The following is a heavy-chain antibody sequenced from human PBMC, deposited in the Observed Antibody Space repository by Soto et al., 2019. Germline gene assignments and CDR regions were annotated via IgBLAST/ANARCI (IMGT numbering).Heavy chain of an antibody. V-gene: IGHV3-53*01. J-gene: IGHJ6*02. Sequence: EVQLVESGGGLIQPGGSLRLSCAASGLTVSSHYMNWVRQAPGKGLEWVSLIYTGGGTYYADSVKGRFTVSIDNSKNTLYLQMNSLRAEDTAVYYCARMGQWRVPGDYYYGMDVWGQGTSGTVSS. CDR3: ARMGQWRVPGDYYYGMDV. CDR2: IYTGGGT. CDR1: GLTVSSHY. D-gene: IGHD6-19*01.